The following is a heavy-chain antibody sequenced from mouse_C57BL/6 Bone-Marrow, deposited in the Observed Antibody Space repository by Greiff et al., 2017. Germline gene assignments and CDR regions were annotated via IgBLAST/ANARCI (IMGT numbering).Heavy chain of an antibody. CDR2: IYPGDGDT. V-gene: IGHV1-82*01. CDR1: GYAFSSSW. Sequence: VQLQQSGPELVKPGASVKISCKASGYAFSSSWMNWVKQRPGKGLEWIGRIYPGDGDTNYNGKFKGKATLTADKSSSTAYMQLSSLTSADSAVYFCARSRWLLGYFDVWGTGTTVTVSS. J-gene: IGHJ1*03. D-gene: IGHD2-3*01. CDR3: ARSRWLLGYFDV.